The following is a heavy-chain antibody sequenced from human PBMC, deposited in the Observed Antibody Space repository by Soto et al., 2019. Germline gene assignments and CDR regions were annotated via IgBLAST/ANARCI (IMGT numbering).Heavy chain of an antibody. CDR2: VIPIVATS. Sequence: GASVKVSCRASAPTLSSYAISWVRQALGQGLVWMGGVIPIVATSYDVQKFQGRVTITEDESTSPAYMELGSLGSEDTAVYYCARKGLGLDYWGQGTLITVSS. V-gene: IGHV1-69*13. CDR3: ARKGLGLDY. CDR1: APTLSSYA. J-gene: IGHJ4*02.